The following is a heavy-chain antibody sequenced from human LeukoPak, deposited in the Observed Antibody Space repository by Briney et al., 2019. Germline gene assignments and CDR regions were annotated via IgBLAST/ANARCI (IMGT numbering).Heavy chain of an antibody. CDR1: SGFITTYY. V-gene: IGHV4-59*01. J-gene: IGHJ5*02. CDR3: AREVDSRFDT. CDR2: NYYSGTT. Sequence: SETLSLTCTVSSGFITTYYWTWIRQSPGKGLEWIGYNYYSGTTKYNPSRKRRATISVDTSKNQFSLNLRSLTPADTAVYYCAREVDSRFDTWGQGVLVSVSS. D-gene: IGHD3-22*01.